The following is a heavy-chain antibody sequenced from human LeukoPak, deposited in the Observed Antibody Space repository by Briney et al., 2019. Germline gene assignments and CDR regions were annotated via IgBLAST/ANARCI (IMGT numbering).Heavy chain of an antibody. CDR2: LGSSGIAT. CDR1: GFTFSNSA. CDR3: AKGIYSSGWSYFDY. V-gene: IGHV3-23*01. D-gene: IGHD6-19*01. Sequence: GGSLRLSCAASGFTFSNSAMSWVGQAPGKGLEWVSTLGSSGIATYYADSVKGRFTISRDNSKNTLYLQMNSLRAEDTAVYYCAKGIYSSGWSYFDYWGHGTLVTVSS. J-gene: IGHJ4*01.